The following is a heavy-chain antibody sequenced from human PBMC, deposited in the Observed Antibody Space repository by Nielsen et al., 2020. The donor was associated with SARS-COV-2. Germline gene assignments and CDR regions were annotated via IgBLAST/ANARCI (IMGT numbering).Heavy chain of an antibody. D-gene: IGHD6-6*01. Sequence: SETLSLTCTVSGGSISSGDYYWSWIRQPPGKGLEWIGYIYYSGSTYYNPSLKSRVTISVDTSKNQFSLKLSSVTAADTAVYYCARGRPRMAARPNPTGWFDPWGQGTLVTVSS. J-gene: IGHJ5*02. CDR2: IYYSGST. CDR1: GGSISSGDYY. CDR3: ARGRPRMAARPNPTGWFDP. V-gene: IGHV4-30-4*01.